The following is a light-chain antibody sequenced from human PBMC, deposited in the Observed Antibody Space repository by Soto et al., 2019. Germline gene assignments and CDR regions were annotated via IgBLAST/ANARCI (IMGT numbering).Light chain of an antibody. J-gene: IGKJ4*01. CDR2: DAS. V-gene: IGKV3-20*01. CDR3: QQFSNYPLT. CDR1: QTVRNNY. Sequence: EFVLTQSPGTLSSSPGERATLSCRASQTVRNNYLAWYQQKPDQAPRLLIYDASSRATGIPDRFSGGGSGTDFTLTISRLEPEDFAVYYCQQFSNYPLTFGGGTKVEIK.